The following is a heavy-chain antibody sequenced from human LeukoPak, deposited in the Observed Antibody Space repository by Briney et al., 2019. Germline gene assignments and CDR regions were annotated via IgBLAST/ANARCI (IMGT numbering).Heavy chain of an antibody. Sequence: QLVESGGGLVQPGGSLRLSCAASGFTFSSYSMNWVRQPPGKGLEWIGEINHSGSTNYNPSLKSRVTISVDTSKNQFSLKLSSVTAADTAVYYCARGNLSGAHPKRNWFDPWGQGTLVTVSS. D-gene: IGHD2-15*01. V-gene: IGHV4-34*01. J-gene: IGHJ5*02. CDR1: GFTFSSYS. CDR2: INHSGST. CDR3: ARGNLSGAHPKRNWFDP.